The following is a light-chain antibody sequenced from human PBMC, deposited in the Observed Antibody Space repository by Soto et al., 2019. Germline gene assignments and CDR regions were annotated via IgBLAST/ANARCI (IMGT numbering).Light chain of an antibody. CDR3: QQYNTRPQT. V-gene: IGKV3-15*01. CDR1: QTVGSN. J-gene: IGKJ1*01. Sequence: EVVLTQSPATLSVSPGERATLCCRASQTVGSNLAWYQHKPGQAPRLLISGASTRATGVPARFGGSGSGTEFALTITGLQSEDFTVYFCQQYNTRPQTFGQGTKVDIK. CDR2: GAS.